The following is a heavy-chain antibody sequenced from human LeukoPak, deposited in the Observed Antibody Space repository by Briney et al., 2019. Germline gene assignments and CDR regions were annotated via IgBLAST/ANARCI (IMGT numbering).Heavy chain of an antibody. D-gene: IGHD3-10*01. CDR1: GFTVSTKY. V-gene: IGHV3-53*01. Sequence: GGSLRLSCAASGFTVSTKYMNWVRQAPGKGLEWVSILYSGSDTNYADSVKGRFTISRDSSKNILSLQMNNLRAEDTAVYYCARVGDHFHWYLDLWGRGTLVTVSS. CDR2: LYSGSDT. CDR3: ARVGDHFHWYLDL. J-gene: IGHJ2*01.